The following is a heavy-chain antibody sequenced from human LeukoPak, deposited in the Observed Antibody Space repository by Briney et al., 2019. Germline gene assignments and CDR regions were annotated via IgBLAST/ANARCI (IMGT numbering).Heavy chain of an antibody. D-gene: IGHD3-16*02. CDR2: INSDGSTI. Sequence: PGGSLRLSCAASGFTFSSYWMHWVRQAPGKGLVWVSRINSDGSTISYADSVKGRFTISRDNAKNTLYLQMNSLRAEDTAVYYWASPRFYYRWEGYLDLWGQGTLVTVSS. V-gene: IGHV3-74*01. CDR3: ASPRFYYRWEGYLDL. J-gene: IGHJ5*02. CDR1: GFTFSSYW.